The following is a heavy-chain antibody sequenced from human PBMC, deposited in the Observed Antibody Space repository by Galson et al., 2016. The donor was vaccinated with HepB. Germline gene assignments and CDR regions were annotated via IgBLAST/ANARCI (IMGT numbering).Heavy chain of an antibody. Sequence: SLRLSCAASDFTFSSFEMNWVRQAPGKGLEWVSYIRSNGYTTYYADSVKGRFTISRDNAKNTLHLQMNSLRAEDTAVYYCVRSLEEEDYWGQGTLVTVSS. J-gene: IGHJ4*02. CDR1: DFTFSSFE. D-gene: IGHD1-1*01. CDR3: VRSLEEEDY. V-gene: IGHV3-48*03. CDR2: IRSNGYTT.